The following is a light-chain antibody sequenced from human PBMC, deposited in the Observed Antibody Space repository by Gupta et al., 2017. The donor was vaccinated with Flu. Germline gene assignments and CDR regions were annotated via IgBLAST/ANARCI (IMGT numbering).Light chain of an antibody. CDR2: EVT. CDR3: GSDTSSDNWV. V-gene: IGLV2-14*01. CDR1: RSAIGGYNY. J-gene: IGLJ3*02. Sequence: QSALTQPASVSVSPEQSITISCTGSRSAIGGYNYVSWYLPHPGKAPKLLIYEVTNRPSGVATRFSVSKSGNTASLTVSGRQEEDEADYYCGSDTSSDNWVFGGGTKLTVL.